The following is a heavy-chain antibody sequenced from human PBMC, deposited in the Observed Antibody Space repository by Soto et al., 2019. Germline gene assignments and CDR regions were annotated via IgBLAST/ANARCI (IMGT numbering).Heavy chain of an antibody. CDR1: GGSISSYY. CDR3: ARKGHRPSFDI. J-gene: IGHJ3*02. V-gene: IGHV4-59*01. Sequence: SETLSLTCTVSGGSISSYYWSWIRQPPGKGLEWIGYIYCSGSTNYNPSLKSRVTISVDTSKNQFSLKLSSVTAADTAVYYCARKGHRPSFDIWGQGTMVTGSS. CDR2: IYCSGST.